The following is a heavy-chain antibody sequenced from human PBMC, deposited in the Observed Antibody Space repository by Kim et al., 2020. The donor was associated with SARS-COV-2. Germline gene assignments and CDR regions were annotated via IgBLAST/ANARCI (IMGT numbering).Heavy chain of an antibody. Sequence: GGSLRLSCAASGFTFSSYEMNWVRQAPGKGLEWVSYISSSGSTKYYADSVKGRFTISRDNARNSLFLQMDSLRAEDTAVYYCARPYCSGGSCYSSYFDY. V-gene: IGHV3-48*03. CDR1: GFTFSSYE. J-gene: IGHJ4*01. D-gene: IGHD2-15*01. CDR2: ISSSGSTK. CDR3: ARPYCSGGSCYSSYFDY.